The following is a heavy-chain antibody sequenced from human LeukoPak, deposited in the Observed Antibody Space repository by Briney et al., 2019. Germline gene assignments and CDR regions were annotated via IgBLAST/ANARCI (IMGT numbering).Heavy chain of an antibody. D-gene: IGHD3-3*01. Sequence: LSLTCTVSGGSISSYYWSWIRQPPGKGLEWVSGISWNSGSIGYADSVKGRFTISRDNAKNSLYLQMNSLRAEDTALYYCAKDSSGYLQELDYWGQGTLVTVPS. CDR1: GGSISSYY. CDR3: AKDSSGYLQELDY. V-gene: IGHV3-9*01. CDR2: ISWNSGSI. J-gene: IGHJ4*02.